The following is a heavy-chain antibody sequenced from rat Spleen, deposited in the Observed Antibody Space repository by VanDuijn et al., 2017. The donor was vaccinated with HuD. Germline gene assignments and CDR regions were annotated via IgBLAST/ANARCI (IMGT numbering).Heavy chain of an antibody. J-gene: IGHJ2*01. D-gene: IGHD5-1*01. CDR1: GFTFSNYG. Sequence: EVQLVESGGGLVQPGGSLKVSCAASGFTFSNYGMAWVRQAPTKGLEWVATISPSGGGTHYRDSVKGRFTISRDDAKNTLYLQMNSLRSEDTATYYCTRENWVFDYWGQGVMVTVSS. CDR2: ISPSGGGT. V-gene: IGHV5-19*01. CDR3: TRENWVFDY.